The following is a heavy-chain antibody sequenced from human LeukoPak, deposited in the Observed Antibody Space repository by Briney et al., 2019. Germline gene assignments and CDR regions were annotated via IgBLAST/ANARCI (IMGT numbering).Heavy chain of an antibody. V-gene: IGHV4-59*01. D-gene: IGHD2-15*01. J-gene: IGHJ3*02. CDR1: GGSISSYY. Sequence: PSETLSLTCTVSGGSISSYYWSWIRQPPGKGLEWIGYIYYSGSTNYNPSLKSRVTISVDTSKNQFSLKLSSVTAADTAVYYCARDFGSGVDIWGQGTMVTVSS. CDR3: ARDFGSGVDI. CDR2: IYYSGST.